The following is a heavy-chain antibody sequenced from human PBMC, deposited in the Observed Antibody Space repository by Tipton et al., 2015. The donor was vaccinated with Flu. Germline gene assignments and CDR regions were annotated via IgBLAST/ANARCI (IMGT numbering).Heavy chain of an antibody. CDR1: GFTFDDYA. V-gene: IGHV3-9*01. J-gene: IGHJ2*01. CDR2: ISWNSGSI. Sequence: SLRLSCAASGFTFDDYAMHWVRQAPGKGLEWVSGISWNSGSIGYAGSVKGRFTISRDNAKNSLYLQMNSLRAEDTALYYCAKDMSTRGYYDSSGSFFDLWGRGTLVTVSS. D-gene: IGHD3-22*01. CDR3: AKDMSTRGYYDSSGSFFDL.